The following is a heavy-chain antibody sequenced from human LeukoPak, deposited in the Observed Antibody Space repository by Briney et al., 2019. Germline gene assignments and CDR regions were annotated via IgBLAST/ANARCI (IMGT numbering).Heavy chain of an antibody. CDR1: GDSVSSHSGA. Sequence: SQTLSLTCAISGDSVSSHSGAWNWVRQSPSRGLEWLGRTYYRSNWYYDYGVSVRSRITITPDTSKNQFSLQLNSVPPEDTAVYYCESRSAVAGEFDYWGQGTVVTVSS. J-gene: IGHJ4*02. CDR3: ESRSAVAGEFDY. V-gene: IGHV6-1*01. CDR2: TYYRSNWYY. D-gene: IGHD6-19*01.